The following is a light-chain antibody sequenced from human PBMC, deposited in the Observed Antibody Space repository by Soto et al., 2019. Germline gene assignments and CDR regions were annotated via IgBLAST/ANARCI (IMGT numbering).Light chain of an antibody. CDR1: QSVSSSY. V-gene: IGKV3-20*01. J-gene: IGKJ2*01. Sequence: EIVLTQSPGTLSLSPGERATLSCRASQSVSSSYLAWYQQKPGQAPRLLIYGASSRATGIPDRFSGSGSGTDFTLTISRLEPEDFAVYFCQQYGNSPPNTFGQGNKVEIK. CDR3: QQYGNSPPNT. CDR2: GAS.